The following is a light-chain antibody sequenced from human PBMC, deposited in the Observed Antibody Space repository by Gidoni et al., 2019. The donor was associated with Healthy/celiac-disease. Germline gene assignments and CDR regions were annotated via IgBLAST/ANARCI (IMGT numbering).Light chain of an antibody. Sequence: DIQMTQSPSTLSASVGDRVTITCRASPSISSWLAWYQQKPGKAPKLLIYDASSLESGVPSRFSGSGSGTEFTLTIRSLQPDDFSTYYCQQYNSYSSTFGGGTKVEIK. J-gene: IGKJ4*01. V-gene: IGKV1-5*01. CDR1: PSISSW. CDR2: DAS. CDR3: QQYNSYSST.